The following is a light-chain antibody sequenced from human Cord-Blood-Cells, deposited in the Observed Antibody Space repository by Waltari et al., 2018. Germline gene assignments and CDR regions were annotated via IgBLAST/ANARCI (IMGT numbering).Light chain of an antibody. Sequence: DIQMTPSPSSLSASVGDRVTITCRASQSISSYLNWYQQKPGKAPKRLIYAASSLQSGVPSRFSGSGSGTEFTLTISSLQPEDFATDYCQQSYSTPYTFGQGTKLEIK. V-gene: IGKV1-39*01. CDR3: QQSYSTPYT. CDR2: AAS. CDR1: QSISSY. J-gene: IGKJ2*01.